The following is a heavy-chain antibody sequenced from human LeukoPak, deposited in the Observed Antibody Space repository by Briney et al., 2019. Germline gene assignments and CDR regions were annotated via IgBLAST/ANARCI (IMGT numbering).Heavy chain of an antibody. D-gene: IGHD3-10*01. Sequence: SQTLSLTCTVSGGSISSGGYYWNWIRQHPGKGLEWVGYISYSGSAYYNPSLKSRVAISLDTSNNQFSLRLSSVTAADTAMYYCARHEYYGLEGGFDYWGQGTLVTVSS. CDR3: ARHEYYGLEGGFDY. V-gene: IGHV4-31*03. J-gene: IGHJ4*02. CDR1: GGSISSGGYY. CDR2: ISYSGSA.